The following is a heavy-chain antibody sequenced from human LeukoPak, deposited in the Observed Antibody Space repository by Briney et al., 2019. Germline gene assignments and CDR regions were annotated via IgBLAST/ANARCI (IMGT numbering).Heavy chain of an antibody. CDR3: AKGGGGYYDSSGPGYFDY. CDR1: GFSFSTSG. V-gene: IGHV3-48*04. CDR2: IGSSSSPI. D-gene: IGHD3-22*01. Sequence: GGSLRLSCAASGFSFSTSGMNWVRQAPGKGLEWVSYIGSSSSPIYYADSVKGRFTISRDNSKNSLYLQMNSLRTEDTALYYCAKGGGGYYDSSGPGYFDYWGQGTLVTVSS. J-gene: IGHJ4*02.